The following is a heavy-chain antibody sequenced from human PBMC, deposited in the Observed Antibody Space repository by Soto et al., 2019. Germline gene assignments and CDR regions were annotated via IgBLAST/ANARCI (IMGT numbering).Heavy chain of an antibody. CDR3: ARDSVAAAGTFYYYYGMDV. J-gene: IGHJ6*02. Sequence: PSETLSLTCTVSGGSISSYYWSWIRQPPGKGLEWIGYIYYSGSTNYNPSLKSRVTISVDTSKNQFSLKLSSVTAADTAVYYCARDSVAAAGTFYYYYGMDVWGQGTTVTVSS. D-gene: IGHD6-13*01. CDR2: IYYSGST. V-gene: IGHV4-59*12. CDR1: GGSISSYY.